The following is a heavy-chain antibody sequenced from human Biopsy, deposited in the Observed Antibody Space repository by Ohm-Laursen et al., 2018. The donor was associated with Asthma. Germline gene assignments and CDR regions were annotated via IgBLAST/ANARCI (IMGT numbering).Heavy chain of an antibody. J-gene: IGHJ6*02. CDR1: GYTFNSAG. CDR3: ARAVDYSHYYGIDV. D-gene: IGHD3-10*01. V-gene: IGHV1-18*01. CDR2: ISVYNGNT. Sequence: SVKVSCKTSGYTFNSAGVTWVRQAPGQGLEWMGWISVYNGNTKVAQKLQDRATMITDTSTSTAYMELRSLRSDDTAVYFCARAVDYSHYYGIDVWGQGTTVTVS.